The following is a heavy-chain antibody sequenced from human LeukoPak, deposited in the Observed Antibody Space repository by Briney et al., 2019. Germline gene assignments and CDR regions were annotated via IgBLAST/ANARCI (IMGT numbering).Heavy chain of an antibody. Sequence: SETLSLTCTVSGSSISSYYWSWIRQPPGKGLEWIGYIYYSGSTNYNPSLKSRVTISVDTSKNQFSLKLSSVTAADTAVYYCARSPFLVVVEDAFDIWGQGTMVTVSS. CDR2: IYYSGST. D-gene: IGHD2-21*01. CDR3: ARSPFLVVVEDAFDI. CDR1: GSSISSYY. V-gene: IGHV4-59*08. J-gene: IGHJ3*02.